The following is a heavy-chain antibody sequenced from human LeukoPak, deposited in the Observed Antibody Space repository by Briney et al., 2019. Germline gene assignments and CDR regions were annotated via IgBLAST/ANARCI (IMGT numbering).Heavy chain of an antibody. CDR2: ISSSSDTI. D-gene: IGHD5-12*01. CDR1: GFTFSSYN. V-gene: IGHV3-48*02. CDR3: ARDKVDAVVPTAFDC. Sequence: PGGSLGLSCAASGFTFSSYNMNWVRQAPGKGLEWVSYISSSSDTIYYADSVKGRFTISRDNAKNSLYLQMNSLRDEDTAVYYCARDKVDAVVPTAFDCWGQGTLVTVSS. J-gene: IGHJ4*02.